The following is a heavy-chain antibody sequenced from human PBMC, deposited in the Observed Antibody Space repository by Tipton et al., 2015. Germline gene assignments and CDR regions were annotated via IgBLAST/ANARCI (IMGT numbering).Heavy chain of an antibody. V-gene: IGHV4-38-2*01. Sequence: TLSLTCAVSAYSISTDYYWVWIRQPPGKGLEWIGTISHGGNTFYNPSLKSRVTISADTSKNQFSLRLSSVTAADMAVYYCARSKFGEFFLVAFDIWGQGTMVTVSS. J-gene: IGHJ3*02. CDR1: AYSISTDYY. D-gene: IGHD3-10*01. CDR2: ISHGGNT. CDR3: ARSKFGEFFLVAFDI.